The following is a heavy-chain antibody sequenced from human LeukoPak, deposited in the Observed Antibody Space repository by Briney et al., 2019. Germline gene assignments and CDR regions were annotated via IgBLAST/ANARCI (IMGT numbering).Heavy chain of an antibody. D-gene: IGHD3-3*01. CDR2: IYTSGST. V-gene: IGHV4-61*02. Sequence: PSQTLSLTCTVSGGSLSSGSYYWSWIRQPAGTGLEWIGRIYTSGSTNYNPSLKSRVTISVDTSKNQFSLKLSSVTAADTAVYYCARDAEPTYYDFWSGPRGYYYMDVWGKGTTVTVSS. CDR1: GGSLSSGSYY. CDR3: ARDAEPTYYDFWSGPRGYYYMDV. J-gene: IGHJ6*03.